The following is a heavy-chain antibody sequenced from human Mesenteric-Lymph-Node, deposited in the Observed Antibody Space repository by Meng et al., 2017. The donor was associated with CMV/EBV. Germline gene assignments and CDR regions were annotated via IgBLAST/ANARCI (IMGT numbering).Heavy chain of an antibody. CDR1: GFIFSSYG. CDR3: AKDLVDYYGSSLHY. J-gene: IGHJ4*02. V-gene: IGHV3-33*06. Sequence: GGSLRLSCAASGFIFSSYGIHWVRQAPGKGLEWVAVIWYDGSKTYYGDSVQGRFSISRDNSKNTVYLQMNSLRAEDTAVYYCAKDLVDYYGSSLHYWGQGTLVTVSS. D-gene: IGHD3-10*01. CDR2: IWYDGSKT.